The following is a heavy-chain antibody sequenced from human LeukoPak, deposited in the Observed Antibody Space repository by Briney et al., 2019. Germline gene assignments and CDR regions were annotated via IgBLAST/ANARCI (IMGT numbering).Heavy chain of an antibody. Sequence: PGGSLRPSCAASGFTFSNYAMHWIRQAPGKGLEWVAVIWYDGRNKYYADSVKGRFTISRDNSKNTLYLQMNSLRAEDTAVYYCARDMGNVVYYFDYWGQGTLVTVSS. CDR3: ARDMGNVVYYFDY. CDR2: IWYDGRNK. V-gene: IGHV3-33*08. D-gene: IGHD1-26*01. J-gene: IGHJ4*02. CDR1: GFTFSNYA.